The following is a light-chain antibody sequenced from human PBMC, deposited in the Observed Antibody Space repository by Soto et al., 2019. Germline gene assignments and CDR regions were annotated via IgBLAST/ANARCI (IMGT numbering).Light chain of an antibody. CDR3: ATWDDSLNGL. J-gene: IGLJ2*01. CDR1: SSNIGSNT. V-gene: IGLV1-44*01. CDR2: SNN. Sequence: QPVLTQPPSASGTPGQRVTISCSGSSSNIGSNTVNWYQHLPGTAPKLLIYSNNQRPSGVPDRFSGSKSGTSASLAISGLQSEDEAVYYCATWDDSLNGLFGGGTKLTVL.